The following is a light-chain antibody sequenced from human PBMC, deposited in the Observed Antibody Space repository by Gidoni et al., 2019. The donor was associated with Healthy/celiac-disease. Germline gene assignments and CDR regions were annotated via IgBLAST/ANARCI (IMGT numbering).Light chain of an antibody. CDR2: DAS. V-gene: IGKV3-11*01. Sequence: IVFTTSPTTLSLSPGERATLSCRASQSVSSYLAWYQQKPGQAPRLLIYDASNRATGIPARFSGSGSGTDFTLTISSLEPEDFAVYYCQQRSNWPLLTFGGGTKVEIK. CDR3: QQRSNWPLLT. CDR1: QSVSSY. J-gene: IGKJ4*01.